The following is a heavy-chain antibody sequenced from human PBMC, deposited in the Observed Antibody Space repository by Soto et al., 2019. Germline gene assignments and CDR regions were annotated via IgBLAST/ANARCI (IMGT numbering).Heavy chain of an antibody. V-gene: IGHV4-34*01. D-gene: IGHD6-13*01. CDR3: ARYSSSWSYYGMDV. CDR1: GGSFSGYY. CDR2: INHSGST. Sequence: QVQLQQWGAGLLKPSETLSLTCAVYGGSFSGYYWSWIRQPPGKGLEWIGEINHSGSTNYNPSLKSRVTISVDTSKNQFSLKLSSVTAAVTAVYYCARYSSSWSYYGMDVWGQGTTVTVSS. J-gene: IGHJ6*02.